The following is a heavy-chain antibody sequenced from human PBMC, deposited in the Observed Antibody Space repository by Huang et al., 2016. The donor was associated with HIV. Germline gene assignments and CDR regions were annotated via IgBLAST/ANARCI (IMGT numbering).Heavy chain of an antibody. CDR3: ARVESRRYYDSSGYYY. CDR1: GGTCSSYA. D-gene: IGHD3-22*01. Sequence: QVQLVQSGAEVKKAGSSVKVSCKASGGTCSSYAISWGRQAPGPGLEWMGGLIPICGTANYAQKFHGRVTITADESTSTAYMELSSLRSEDTAVYYCARVESRRYYDSSGYYYWGQGTLVTVSS. CDR2: LIPICGTA. V-gene: IGHV1-69*01. J-gene: IGHJ4*02.